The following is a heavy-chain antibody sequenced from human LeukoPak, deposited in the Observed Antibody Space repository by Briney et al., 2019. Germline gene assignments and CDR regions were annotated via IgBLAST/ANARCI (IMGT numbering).Heavy chain of an antibody. CDR2: INTDGSST. CDR1: GFTFSNFW. D-gene: IGHD1-26*01. J-gene: IGHJ4*02. CDR3: VRDKEGVGATRLDY. Sequence: GGSLRLSCVASGFTFSNFWMHWVRQVPGKGLVWVSRINTDGSSTTYADAVKGRFTISRDNAKNTVYLEMNSLSAADTAVYYCVRDKEGVGATRLDYWGQGTLVTVSS. V-gene: IGHV3-74*03.